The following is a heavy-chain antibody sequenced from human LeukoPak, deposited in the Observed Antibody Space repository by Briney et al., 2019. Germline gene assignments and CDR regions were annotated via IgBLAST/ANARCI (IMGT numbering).Heavy chain of an antibody. V-gene: IGHV1-2*02. CDR1: GYTFTGYY. D-gene: IGHD3-10*01. CDR2: INPNSGGT. Sequence: GASVKVSCKASGYTFTGYYMHWVRQAPGQGLEWMGWINPNSGGTNYAQKFQGRVTMTRDTSISTAYMELSRLRSDDTAVYYCARGPYYYGSGSDRFDYWGQGTLVTASS. J-gene: IGHJ4*02. CDR3: ARGPYYYGSGSDRFDY.